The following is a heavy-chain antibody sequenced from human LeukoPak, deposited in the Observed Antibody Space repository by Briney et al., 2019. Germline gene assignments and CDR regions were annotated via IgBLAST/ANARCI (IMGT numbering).Heavy chain of an antibody. V-gene: IGHV1-18*01. CDR2: ISAYNGNT. Sequence: ASVKVSCKASGYTFTGYGISWVRQAPGQGLEWMGWISAYNGNTNYAQKLQGRVTMTTDTSTSTAYMELRSLRSDDTAVYYCARGFVLMVYATTDAFDIWGQRTMVTVSS. J-gene: IGHJ3*02. CDR3: ARGFVLMVYATTDAFDI. D-gene: IGHD2-8*01. CDR1: GYTFTGYG.